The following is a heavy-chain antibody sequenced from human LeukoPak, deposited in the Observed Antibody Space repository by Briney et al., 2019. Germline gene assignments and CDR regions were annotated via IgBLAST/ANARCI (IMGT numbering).Heavy chain of an antibody. CDR2: VSGGGRNT. Sequence: PGGSLRLSCAASGFTFSSYAMTWVRQAPGKGLEWVSTVSGGGRNTYYADSVKGRFTISRDNSKNTLFLQMSSLRADDTAVYYCTRDPEMATILFEYWGQGTLVTVSS. CDR3: TRDPEMATILFEY. CDR1: GFTFSSYA. J-gene: IGHJ4*02. V-gene: IGHV3-23*01. D-gene: IGHD5-24*01.